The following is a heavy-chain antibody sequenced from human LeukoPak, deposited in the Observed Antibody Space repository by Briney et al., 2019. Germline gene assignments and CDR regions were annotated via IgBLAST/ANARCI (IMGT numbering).Heavy chain of an antibody. D-gene: IGHD6-13*01. CDR2: ISETSSYT. CDR3: ARDRAAKARVGGMDV. CDR1: TFIFSGYS. Sequence: GRSLRLSCAASTFIFSGYSMNWVRQAPGKGLEWVSYISETSSYTYYADSVKGRFTISRDNAKNSLCMQMNSLRADDTAIYYCARDRAAKARVGGMDVWGQGTTVIVSS. V-gene: IGHV3-21*06. J-gene: IGHJ6*01.